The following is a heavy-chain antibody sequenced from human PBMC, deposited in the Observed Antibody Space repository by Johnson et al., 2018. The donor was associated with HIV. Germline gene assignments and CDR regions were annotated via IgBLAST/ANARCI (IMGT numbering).Heavy chain of an antibody. CDR1: TFTFTDYY. Sequence: VQLVESGGGLVKPGGSLRLSCTVSTFTFTDYYMTWIRQAPGKGLEWVSVIYSGGSTHYVDSVKGRFTISRDNSKNMLYLQTNSLRAEETAVYYCAKDLEWEYRSGAFDIWGQGTMVTVSS. J-gene: IGHJ3*02. V-gene: IGHV3-66*01. CDR2: IYSGGST. D-gene: IGHD3-3*01. CDR3: AKDLEWEYRSGAFDI.